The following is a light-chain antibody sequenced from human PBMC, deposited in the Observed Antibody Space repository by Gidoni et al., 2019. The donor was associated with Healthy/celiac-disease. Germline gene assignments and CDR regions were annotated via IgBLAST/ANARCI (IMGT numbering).Light chain of an antibody. J-gene: IGKJ2*01. CDR3: QQSYSTRYT. Sequence: IQMPQSPSSLSASVGDRVTITCRASQSISSYLNWYQQKPGKAPKLLLYAASSLQSGVPSRFSGSGSGTDFTLTISSLQPEDFATYYCQQSYSTRYTFGQGTKLEIK. CDR2: AAS. CDR1: QSISSY. V-gene: IGKV1-39*01.